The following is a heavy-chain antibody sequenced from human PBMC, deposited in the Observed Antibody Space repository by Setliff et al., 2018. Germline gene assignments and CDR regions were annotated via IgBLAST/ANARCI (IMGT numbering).Heavy chain of an antibody. V-gene: IGHV3-21*01. CDR2: LSSANNYI. CDR1: GFAFPSYN. D-gene: IGHD3-22*01. Sequence: PGGSLRLSCEASGFAFPSYNMIWVRQAPGKGLEWVSSLSSANNYIVYADSVKGRFTISRDNAKSSLYLQMNSLTAEDTAIYYCARVSSGYYYESWGQGTLVTVSS. J-gene: IGHJ5*02. CDR3: ARVSSGYYYES.